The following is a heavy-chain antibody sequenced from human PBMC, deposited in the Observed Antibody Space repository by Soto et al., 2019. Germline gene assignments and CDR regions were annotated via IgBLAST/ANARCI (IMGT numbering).Heavy chain of an antibody. CDR1: VYSISIGYY. Sequence: ASETLSVTCALSVYSISIGYYWGWIRQPPVKGLEWIGSIYHSGSTYYNPSLKSRVTISVDTSKNQFSLKLRSVTAADTAVYYCARDVGPVGSSWIIWFDPWGQGTMVTVSS. D-gene: IGHD6-13*01. J-gene: IGHJ5*02. V-gene: IGHV4-38-2*02. CDR2: IYHSGST. CDR3: ARDVGPVGSSWIIWFDP.